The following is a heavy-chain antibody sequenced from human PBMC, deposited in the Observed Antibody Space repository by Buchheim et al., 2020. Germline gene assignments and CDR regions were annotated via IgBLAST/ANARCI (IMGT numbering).Heavy chain of an antibody. D-gene: IGHD5-24*01. CDR1: GFTFSSYA. J-gene: IGHJ5*02. CDR2: ISYDGSNK. V-gene: IGHV3-30-3*01. Sequence: QVQLVESGGGVVQPGRSLRLSCAASGFTFSSYAMHWVRQAPGKGLEWVAVISYDGSNKYYADSVKGRFTISRDNSKNTRYLQMNSLRAEDTAVYYCATREMGAISGGFDPWGQGTL. CDR3: ATREMGAISGGFDP.